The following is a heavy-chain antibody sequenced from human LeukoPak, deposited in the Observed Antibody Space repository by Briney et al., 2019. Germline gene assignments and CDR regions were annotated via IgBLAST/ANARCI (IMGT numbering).Heavy chain of an antibody. CDR2: IYSGGST. CDR1: GFTVSSNY. J-gene: IGHJ4*02. Sequence: QPGGSLRLSRAASGFTVSSNYMSWVRQAPGKGLEWVSVIYSGGSTYYADSVKGRFTISRDNSKNTLYLQMNSLRAEDTAVYYCAREHPLLRYFDYWGQGTLVTVSS. CDR3: AREHPLLRYFDY. D-gene: IGHD2-21*02. V-gene: IGHV3-53*01.